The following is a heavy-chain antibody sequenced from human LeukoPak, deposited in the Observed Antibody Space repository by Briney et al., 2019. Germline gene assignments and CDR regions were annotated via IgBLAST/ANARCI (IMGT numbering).Heavy chain of an antibody. V-gene: IGHV1-18*01. CDR1: GYTFTNYG. CDR2: ISTYNGNT. CDR3: ARGQISSSLPD. Sequence: GASVEVSCKASGYTFTNYGITWVRQAPGQGLEWMGWISTYNGNTNYGQKLQGRVTMTTDTSTSTAYMELRSLRSDDTAVYYCARGQISSSLPDWGQGTLVTVSS. J-gene: IGHJ4*02. D-gene: IGHD6-6*01.